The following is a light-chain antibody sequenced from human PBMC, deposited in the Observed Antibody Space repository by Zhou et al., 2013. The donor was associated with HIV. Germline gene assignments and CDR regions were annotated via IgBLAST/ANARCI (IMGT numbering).Light chain of an antibody. J-gene: IGKJ1*01. V-gene: IGKV3-15*01. CDR2: GAS. CDR3: QQYNNWPPWT. Sequence: MTQSPSTLSASVGDRVTITCRASQSVSSSYLAWYQQKPGQAPRLLIYGASTRATGIPARFSGSGSGTEFTLTISSLQSEDFAVYYCQQYNNWPPWTFGQGTKVEIK. CDR1: QSVSSSY.